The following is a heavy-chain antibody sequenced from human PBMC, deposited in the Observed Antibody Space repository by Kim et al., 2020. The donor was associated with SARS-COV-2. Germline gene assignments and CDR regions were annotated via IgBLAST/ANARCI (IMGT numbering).Heavy chain of an antibody. CDR3: VKGGYGFGC. V-gene: IGHV3-23*01. CDR1: GFTFNKYD. Sequence: GGSLRLSCAASGFTFNKYDMSWVRQAPGKGLEWVSAVRSDGGGTYYADSVKGRFTISRDNSQGKLYLEMNSLRADDTAVYYCVKGGYGFGCWGHGTLVTV. D-gene: IGHD6-13*01. CDR2: VRSDGGGT. J-gene: IGHJ4*01.